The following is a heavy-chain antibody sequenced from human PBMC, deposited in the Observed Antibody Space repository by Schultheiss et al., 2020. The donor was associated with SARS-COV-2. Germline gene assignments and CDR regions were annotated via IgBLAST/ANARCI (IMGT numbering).Heavy chain of an antibody. D-gene: IGHD6-19*01. Sequence: GGSLRLSCAASGFTVSSNYMSWVRQAPGKGLEWVAVISYDGSNKYYADSVKGRFTISRDNSKNTLYLQMNSLRAEDTAVYYCAREVGIAVAVVYDAFDIWGQGTMVTVSS. CDR2: ISYDGSNK. V-gene: IGHV3-30*03. J-gene: IGHJ3*02. CDR3: AREVGIAVAVVYDAFDI. CDR1: GFTVSSNY.